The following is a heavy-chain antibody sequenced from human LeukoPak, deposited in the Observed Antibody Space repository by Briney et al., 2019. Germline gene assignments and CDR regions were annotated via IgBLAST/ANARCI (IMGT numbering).Heavy chain of an antibody. CDR2: IYYSGST. J-gene: IGHJ3*02. CDR1: GGSLISTTYY. V-gene: IGHV4-39*07. CDR3: ARGNYSYGAGDAFDI. D-gene: IGHD5-18*01. Sequence: SETLSLTCAVSGGSLISTTYYWGWIRQPPGKGLEWIGSIYYSGSTYYNPSLKSRVTVSVDMSKNQFSLQLSSVTAADTAVYYCARGNYSYGAGDAFDIWGQGTMVTVSS.